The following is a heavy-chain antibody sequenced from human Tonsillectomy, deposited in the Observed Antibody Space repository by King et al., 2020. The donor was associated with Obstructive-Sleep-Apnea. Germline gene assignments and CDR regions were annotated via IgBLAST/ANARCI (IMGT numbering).Heavy chain of an antibody. V-gene: IGHV4-31*03. D-gene: IGHD2-15*01. Sequence: QLQESGPGLVKPSQTLSLTCTVSGGSISSGGYYWSWIRQHPGKGLEWIGYIYYSGSTYYNPSLKSRVTISVDTSKNQFSLKLSSVTAADTAVYYCARGYCSGGSCYPFDYWGQGTLVTVSS. CDR3: ARGYCSGGSCYPFDY. J-gene: IGHJ4*02. CDR1: GGSISSGGYY. CDR2: IYYSGST.